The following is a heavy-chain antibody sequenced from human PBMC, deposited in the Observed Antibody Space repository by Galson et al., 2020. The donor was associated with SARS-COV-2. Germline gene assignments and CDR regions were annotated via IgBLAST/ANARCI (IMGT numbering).Heavy chain of an antibody. V-gene: IGHV3-30*03. CDR2: ISYDGSNK. D-gene: IGHD3-9*01. Sequence: TGGSLRLSCAASGFTFSSYGMHWVRQAPGKGLEWVAVISYDGSNKYYADSVKGRFTISRDNSKNTLYLQMNSLRAEDTAVYYCARGYDILTGYLYFDYWGQGTLVTVSS. CDR1: GFTFSSYG. J-gene: IGHJ4*02. CDR3: ARGYDILTGYLYFDY.